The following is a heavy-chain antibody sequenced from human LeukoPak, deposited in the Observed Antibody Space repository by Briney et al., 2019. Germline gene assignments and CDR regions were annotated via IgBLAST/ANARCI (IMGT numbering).Heavy chain of an antibody. D-gene: IGHD3-16*02. V-gene: IGHV1-46*01. CDR2: INPSGGST. CDR3: SLVRLGELSLYQPFDY. CDR1: GYTFTSYY. J-gene: IGHJ4*02. Sequence: EASVKVSCKASGYTFTSYYMHWVRQAPGQGLEWMGIINPSGGSTSYAQKFQGRVTITADKSTSTAYMELSSLRSEDTAVYYCSLVRLGELSLYQPFDYWGQGTLVTVSS.